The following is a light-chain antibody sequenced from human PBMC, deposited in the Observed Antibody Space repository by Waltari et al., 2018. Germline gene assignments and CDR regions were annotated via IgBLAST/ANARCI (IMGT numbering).Light chain of an antibody. CDR1: SSNIGAGYD. J-gene: IGLJ2*01. CDR2: GNS. CDR3: QSYDSSLSGVV. Sequence: QSVLTQPPSVSGAPGQRVTISCTGSSSNIGAGYDVHWYQQLPGTAPKLLIYGNSNRPSGVPDRLSGSKSGTSASLAITGLQAEDEGDYYCQSYDSSLSGVVFGGGTKLTVL. V-gene: IGLV1-40*01.